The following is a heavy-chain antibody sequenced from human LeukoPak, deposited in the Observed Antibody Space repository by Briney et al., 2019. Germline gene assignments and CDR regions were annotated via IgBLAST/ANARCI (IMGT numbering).Heavy chain of an antibody. CDR2: IHYRGTT. D-gene: IGHD5/OR15-5a*01. V-gene: IGHV4-39*01. Sequence: SEALSLTCTVSGGSISSSSYHWGWVRQSPGKGLEWIGAIHYRGTTYYNPSLKSRVTMSVDTSKNQFSLKLTSVTAADTAVDYCARQDGYRVPRGYWGQGTLVTVSS. CDR3: ARQDGYRVPRGY. CDR1: GGSISSSSYH. J-gene: IGHJ4*02.